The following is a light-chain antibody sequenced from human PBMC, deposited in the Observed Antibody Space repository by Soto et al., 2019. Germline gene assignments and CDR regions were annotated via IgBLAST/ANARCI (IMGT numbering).Light chain of an antibody. CDR3: QQYGSSPIT. Sequence: EIVMTQSPATLSVSPGERATLSCRASQSVSSNLAWYQQKPGQAPRLLIYGASSRATGIPDRFSGTVSGTDFTLTISRLEPEDFAVYYCQQYGSSPITFGQGTRREI. V-gene: IGKV3-20*01. CDR2: GAS. J-gene: IGKJ5*01. CDR1: QSVSSN.